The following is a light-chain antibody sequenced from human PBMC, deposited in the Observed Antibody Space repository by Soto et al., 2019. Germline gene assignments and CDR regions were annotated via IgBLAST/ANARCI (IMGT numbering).Light chain of an antibody. CDR3: CSYAGDYIVI. CDR2: DVS. Sequence: QSVLTQPRSVSGSPGQSVTISCTGTSSDVGGYNYVSWYQQHPGKAPKLMIYDVSQRPSGVPDRFSGSKSGNTASLTISGLQAEDEAEYYCCSYAGDYIVIFGGGTKLTVL. V-gene: IGLV2-11*01. J-gene: IGLJ2*01. CDR1: SSDVGGYNY.